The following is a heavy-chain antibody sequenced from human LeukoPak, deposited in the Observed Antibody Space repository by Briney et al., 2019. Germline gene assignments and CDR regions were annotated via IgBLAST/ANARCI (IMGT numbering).Heavy chain of an antibody. V-gene: IGHV3-48*01. D-gene: IGHD6-19*01. CDR1: GFTFSSYS. J-gene: IGHJ6*03. CDR2: ISTGSSTI. CDR3: AKCSGWFVRGKDYYYYYMDV. Sequence: GGSLRLSCAASGFTFSSYSMNWVRRAPGKGLEWVSHISTGSSTIYYADSVKGRFTISRDNAKNTLYVQMNSLRAEDTAVYYCAKCSGWFVRGKDYYYYYMDVWGKGTTVTVSS.